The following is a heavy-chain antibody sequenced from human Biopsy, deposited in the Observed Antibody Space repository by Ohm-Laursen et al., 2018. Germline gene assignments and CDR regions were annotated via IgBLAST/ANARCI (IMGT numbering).Heavy chain of an antibody. CDR3: ARRPYTRDNWFDP. J-gene: IGHJ5*02. D-gene: IGHD2-2*01. V-gene: IGHV4-4*07. CDR1: GGSISSDY. CDR2: TYISGRT. Sequence: TLSLTCTVSGGSISSDYWSWIRQPAGKGLEWIGRTYISGRTDYNPSLKSRVIVSVDTSMNQISLRLTSVTVADTAIYYCARRPYTRDNWFDPWGQGTLVTVSS.